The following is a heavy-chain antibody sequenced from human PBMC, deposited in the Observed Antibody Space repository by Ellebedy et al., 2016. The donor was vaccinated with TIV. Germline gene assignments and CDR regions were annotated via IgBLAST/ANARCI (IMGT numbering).Heavy chain of an antibody. D-gene: IGHD2-2*01. Sequence: ASVKVSCKASGGTFSSYAISWVRQAPGQGLEWMGGIIPILGIANYAQKFQGRVTITADKSTSTAYMELSSLRSEDTAVYYCARGGVYCSSTSCSYYYYYYMDVWGKGTTVTVSS. J-gene: IGHJ6*03. CDR3: ARGGVYCSSTSCSYYYYYYMDV. V-gene: IGHV1-69*10. CDR1: GGTFSSYA. CDR2: IIPILGIA.